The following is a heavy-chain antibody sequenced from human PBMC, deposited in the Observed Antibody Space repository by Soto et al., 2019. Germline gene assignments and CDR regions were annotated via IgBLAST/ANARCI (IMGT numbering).Heavy chain of an antibody. CDR2: ISGSGGST. Sequence: GGSLRLSCAASGFTFSSYAMSWVRQAPGKGLEWVSAISGSGGSTYYADSVKGRFTISRDNSKNTLYLQMNSLRAEDTAVYYCAKDSHVRTRLSTWSWYFDLWGRGTLVTVSS. J-gene: IGHJ2*01. CDR1: GFTFSSYA. CDR3: AKDSHVRTRLSTWSWYFDL. D-gene: IGHD3-16*01. V-gene: IGHV3-23*01.